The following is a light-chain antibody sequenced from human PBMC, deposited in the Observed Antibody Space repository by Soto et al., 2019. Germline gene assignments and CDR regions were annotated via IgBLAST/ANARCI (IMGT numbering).Light chain of an antibody. V-gene: IGLV1-51*01. Sequence: QSVLTQPPSVSAAPGQKVTISCSGSSANIGSNYVSWYQHLPGTAPKLVIYDSDKRPSEIPDRFSGSKSGTSATLDITGLQTEDEADYYCGAWDSSLSVEVFGGGTKVTVL. CDR3: GAWDSSLSVEV. J-gene: IGLJ2*01. CDR2: DSD. CDR1: SANIGSNY.